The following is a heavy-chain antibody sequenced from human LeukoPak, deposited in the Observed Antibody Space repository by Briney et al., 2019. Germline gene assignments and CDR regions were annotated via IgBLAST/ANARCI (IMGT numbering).Heavy chain of an antibody. J-gene: IGHJ3*02. CDR2: INHSGST. CDR1: GGSFSGYY. D-gene: IGHD3-22*01. CDR3: ARDLKIGDAFDI. V-gene: IGHV4-34*01. Sequence: PSETLSLTCAVYGGSFSGYYWSWIRQPPGKGLEWIGEINHSGSTNYNPSLKSRVTISVDTSKNQFSLKLSSVTAADTAVYYCARDLKIGDAFDIWGQGTMVTVSS.